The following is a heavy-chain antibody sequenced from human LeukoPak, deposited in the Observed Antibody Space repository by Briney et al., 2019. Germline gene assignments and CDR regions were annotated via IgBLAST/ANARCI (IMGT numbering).Heavy chain of an antibody. V-gene: IGHV4-39*01. D-gene: IGHD2-15*01. CDR1: GGSISSSIYY. CDR3: ARTIVVVVTANIGHFDY. J-gene: IGHJ4*02. CDR2: IHYSGNT. Sequence: SETLSLTCTVSGGSISSSIYYWGWIRQPPGKGLEWIGSIHYSGNTYYNPSLKSRVTISVDTSKNQFSLKLSSVTAADTAVYYCARTIVVVVTANIGHFDYWGQGTLVTVSS.